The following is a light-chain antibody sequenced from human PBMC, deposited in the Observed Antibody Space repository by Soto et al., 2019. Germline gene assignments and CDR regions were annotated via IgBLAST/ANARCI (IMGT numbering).Light chain of an antibody. J-gene: IGKJ4*01. CDR2: EVS. CDR3: MQSTYLPLT. V-gene: IGKV2D-29*01. Sequence: VLSQTPLSLSVTPGQPASISCRSNQSLLHTDGKDHLYWFLQKPGQPPQLLIYEVSNRFSGVTERLSGSGSGTDFTLKISRLEAEDVGVYYCMQSTYLPLTFGGGTKVEIK. CDR1: QSLLHTDGKDH.